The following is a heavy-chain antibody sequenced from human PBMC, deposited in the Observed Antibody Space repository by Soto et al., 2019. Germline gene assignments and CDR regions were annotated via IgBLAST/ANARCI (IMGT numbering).Heavy chain of an antibody. V-gene: IGHV6-1*01. D-gene: IGHD1-26*01. CDR3: VRDVGFDFDY. CDR2: TYYRSKWYN. Sequence: LSQTLSLTCAISGDSVSSNTAAWNWIRQSPSRGLEWLGRTYYRSKWYNDYAVSVKSRITINPDTSKNQFSLHLNSVTPEDTALYYCVRDVGFDFDYWGMGTLVTVS. CDR1: GDSVSSNTAA. J-gene: IGHJ4*02.